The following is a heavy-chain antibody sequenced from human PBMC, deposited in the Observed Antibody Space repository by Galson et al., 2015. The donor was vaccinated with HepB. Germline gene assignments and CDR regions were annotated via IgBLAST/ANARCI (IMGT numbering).Heavy chain of an antibody. Sequence: ETLSLTCIVSGVSISSYYWTWIRRPPGKGLEWIGYIYSTGSTNYNPSLRSRVTMSIDRSSNNLSLKLSSVTAANTAVYYCARVRGYCSGGTCYPESFYFDSWGQGTLVTVSS. CDR2: IYSTGST. J-gene: IGHJ4*02. V-gene: IGHV4-59*01. CDR3: ARVRGYCSGGTCYPESFYFDS. D-gene: IGHD2-15*01. CDR1: GVSISSYY.